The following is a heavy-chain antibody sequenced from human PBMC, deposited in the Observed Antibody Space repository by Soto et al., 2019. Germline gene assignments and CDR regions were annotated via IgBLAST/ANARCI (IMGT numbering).Heavy chain of an antibody. D-gene: IGHD3-3*01. CDR2: IYSSGNT. Sequence: SETLSLTCSFSVGTIIGYYWTWIRQPAGKGLEWIGRIYSSGNTKCNPSLQSRVTMSLDTSNNQFSLRLTSVTAADTAVYYCARGQRFSDWFDPWGQGTLVTVSS. J-gene: IGHJ5*02. V-gene: IGHV4-4*07. CDR1: VGTIIGYY. CDR3: ARGQRFSDWFDP.